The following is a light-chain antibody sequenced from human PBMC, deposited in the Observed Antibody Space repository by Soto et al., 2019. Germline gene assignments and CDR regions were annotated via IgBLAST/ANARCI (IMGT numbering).Light chain of an antibody. CDR3: QQRTTWPLT. V-gene: IGKV3-11*01. CDR1: QSVSSY. CDR2: DAS. J-gene: IGKJ4*01. Sequence: EIVLTQSPATLSLSPWERATLSCRASQSVSSYLAWYQQKPGQAPRLLIYDASSRATGIPARFTGSGSGTDFTLSITSLEPEDFAVYYSQQRTTWPLTFGGGTKVEIK.